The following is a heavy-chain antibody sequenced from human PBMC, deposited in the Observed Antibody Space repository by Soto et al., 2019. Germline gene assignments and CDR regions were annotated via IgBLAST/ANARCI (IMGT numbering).Heavy chain of an antibody. CDR1: GGTFSSYA. CDR2: IIPIFGTA. CDR3: ASHAPTYCGGGCYHAAVNWFDP. J-gene: IGHJ5*02. D-gene: IGHD2-21*02. V-gene: IGHV1-69*12. Sequence: QVQLVQSGAEVKKPGSSVKVSCKASGGTFSSYAISWVRQAPGQGLEWMGGIIPIFGTANYAQKFQGRVTITADESTSTAHMELSSLRSADTAVYFCASHAPTYCGGGCYHAAVNWFDPWGQGTLVTVSS.